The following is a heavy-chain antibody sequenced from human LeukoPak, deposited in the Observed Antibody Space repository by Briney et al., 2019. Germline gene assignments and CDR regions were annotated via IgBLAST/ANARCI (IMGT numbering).Heavy chain of an antibody. Sequence: PGESLRLSCAASGITFSSYAMGWVRQAPGKGLEWVSATSVSGSSTDYADPVKGRFTISRDNSKSTLYLQMNSLRAEDTAVYYCAARYYYDSSGSHSPYWGQGTLVTVSS. V-gene: IGHV3-23*01. J-gene: IGHJ4*02. CDR1: GITFSSYA. CDR2: TSVSGSST. CDR3: AARYYYDSSGSHSPY. D-gene: IGHD3-22*01.